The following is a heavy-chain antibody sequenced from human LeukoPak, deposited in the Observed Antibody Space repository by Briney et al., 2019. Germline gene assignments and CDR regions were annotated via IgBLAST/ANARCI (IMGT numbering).Heavy chain of an antibody. V-gene: IGHV3-48*02. J-gene: IGHJ4*02. Sequence: GGSLRLSCAASGFTFSSYSLNWVRQAPGKGLEWVSYISSSTTIYYADSVKGRFTISRDNAKNSLYLQMNSLRDEDTAVYYCARDLLLRTYYFDYWGQGTLVTVSS. CDR2: ISSSTTI. CDR1: GFTFSSYS. D-gene: IGHD1-26*01. CDR3: ARDLLLRTYYFDY.